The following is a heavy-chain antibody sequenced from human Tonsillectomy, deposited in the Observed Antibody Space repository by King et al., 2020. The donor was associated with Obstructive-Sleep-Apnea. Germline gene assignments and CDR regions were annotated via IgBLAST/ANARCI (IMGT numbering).Heavy chain of an antibody. CDR1: GFTFRNYA. CDR3: ARRSGISYGYFDF. V-gene: IGHV3-23*04. CDR2: LTGSGDTT. J-gene: IGHJ4*02. Sequence: VQLVESGGGLVEPGKSLRLSCAASGFTFRNYAMIWVRQAPVKGLEWVSALTGSGDTTYYADSVKGRFTISRDNSREWLDLEMNSPTVQDTAVYYCARRSGISYGYFDFWGQGILVTVSS. D-gene: IGHD3-16*01.